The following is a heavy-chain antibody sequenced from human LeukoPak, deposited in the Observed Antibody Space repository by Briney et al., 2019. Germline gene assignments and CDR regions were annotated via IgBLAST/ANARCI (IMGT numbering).Heavy chain of an antibody. CDR1: GYTFTSYG. Sequence: ASVKVSCKASGYTFTSYGISWVRQAPGQGLEWMGWISAYNGNTNYAQKLQGRVTMTTDTSTSTAYMELRSLRSDDTAVYYCARGIDYDFWSGYYTQNWWSDPWGQGTLVTVSS. J-gene: IGHJ5*02. CDR3: ARGIDYDFWSGYYTQNWWSDP. CDR2: ISAYNGNT. V-gene: IGHV1-18*01. D-gene: IGHD3-3*01.